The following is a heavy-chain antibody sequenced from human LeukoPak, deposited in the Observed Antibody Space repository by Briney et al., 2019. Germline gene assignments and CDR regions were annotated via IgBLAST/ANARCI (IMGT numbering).Heavy chain of an antibody. D-gene: IGHD5/OR15-5a*01. CDR3: ARDPTVSTPLYYYYYYMDV. V-gene: IGHV3-30*02. Sequence: GGSLRLSCAASGFTFSSYGMHWVRQAPGKGLEWVAFVRYDGSNKYYADSVKGRFTISRDNSKNTLYLQMNSLRAEDTAVYYCARDPTVSTPLYYYYYYMDVWGKGTTVTVSS. J-gene: IGHJ6*03. CDR2: VRYDGSNK. CDR1: GFTFSSYG.